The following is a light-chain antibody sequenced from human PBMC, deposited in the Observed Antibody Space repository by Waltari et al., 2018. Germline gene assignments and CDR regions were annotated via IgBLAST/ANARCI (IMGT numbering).Light chain of an antibody. Sequence: SYDLTQPPSVSEAPGKTATITCGGDNIGSKTVHWYQQKAGQAPILVLYEDTDRPSGIPDRVAGSNSGNTATLTISRVEAGDEADYYCQVWDSNTDHAFFGTGTKVTVL. V-gene: IGLV3-21*03. J-gene: IGLJ1*01. CDR3: QVWDSNTDHAF. CDR2: EDT. CDR1: NIGSKT.